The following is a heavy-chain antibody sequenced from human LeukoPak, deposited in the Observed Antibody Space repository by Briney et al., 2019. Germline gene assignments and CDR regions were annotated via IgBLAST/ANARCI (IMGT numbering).Heavy chain of an antibody. V-gene: IGHV4-34*01. CDR1: GGSFSGYY. CDR2: INHSGST. CDR3: ARGSDSSGTFDY. Sequence: NTSETLSLTCAVYGGSFSGYYWSWIRQPPGKGLEWIGEINHSGSTNYNPSLKSRVTISVDTSKNQFSLKLSSVTAADTAVYYCARGSDSSGTFDYWGQGTLVTVSS. J-gene: IGHJ4*02. D-gene: IGHD3-22*01.